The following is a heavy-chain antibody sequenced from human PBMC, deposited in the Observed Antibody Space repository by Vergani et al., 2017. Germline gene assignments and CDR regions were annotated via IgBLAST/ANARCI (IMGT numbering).Heavy chain of an antibody. CDR2: IRSKAYGQAT. V-gene: IGHV3-49*03. CDR3: ARDRPEHIVVVTAMVFDP. Sequence: EVQLVESGGDLVQPGRSLRLSCTASGFTFGYYAMDWFRQAPGQGLEWVGGIRSKAYGQATIYAASVKGRFTISRDNAKNSLYLQMNSLRAEDTAVYYCARDRPEHIVVVTAMVFDPWGQGTLVTVSS. D-gene: IGHD2-21*02. CDR1: GFTFGYYA. J-gene: IGHJ5*02.